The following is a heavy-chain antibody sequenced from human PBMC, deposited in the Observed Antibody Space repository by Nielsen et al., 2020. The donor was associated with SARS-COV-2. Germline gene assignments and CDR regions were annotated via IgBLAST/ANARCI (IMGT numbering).Heavy chain of an antibody. J-gene: IGHJ4*02. CDR2: INSDGSST. CDR3: AKDLESYSSGWYGFDY. D-gene: IGHD6-19*01. CDR1: GFTFSSYW. Sequence: GESLKISCAASGFTFSSYWMHWVRQAPGKGLVWVSRINSDGSSTSYADSVKGRFTISRDNSKNTLYLQMNSLRAEDTAVYYCAKDLESYSSGWYGFDYWGQGTLVTVSS. V-gene: IGHV3-74*01.